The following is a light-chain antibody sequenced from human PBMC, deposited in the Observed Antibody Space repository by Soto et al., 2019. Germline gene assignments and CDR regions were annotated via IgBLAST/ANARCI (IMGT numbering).Light chain of an antibody. Sequence: QSALTQPPSVSGAPGQRVTISCTGSSSNIGAGYDVHWYQQVPGTAPKLLIYGDSNRPSGVPDRSSGSKSGTSASLAITGLQAEDEADYYCQSYDSSLSGFYVFGTGTKVTVL. CDR2: GDS. J-gene: IGLJ1*01. V-gene: IGLV1-40*01. CDR1: SSNIGAGYD. CDR3: QSYDSSLSGFYV.